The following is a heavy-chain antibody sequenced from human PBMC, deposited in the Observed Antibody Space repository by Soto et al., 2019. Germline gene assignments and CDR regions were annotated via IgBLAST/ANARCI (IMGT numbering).Heavy chain of an antibody. V-gene: IGHV4-59*08. D-gene: IGHD3-9*01. J-gene: IGHJ6*02. CDR2: IYYSGST. CDR1: GGSISSYY. Sequence: PSETLSLTCTVSGGSISSYYWSWIRQPPGKGLEWIGYIYYSGSTNYNPSLKSRVTISVDTSKNQFSLKLSSVTAADTAVYYCARVLRYFDWLSTHLGVYYYYGMDVWGQGTTVTVSS. CDR3: ARVLRYFDWLSTHLGVYYYYGMDV.